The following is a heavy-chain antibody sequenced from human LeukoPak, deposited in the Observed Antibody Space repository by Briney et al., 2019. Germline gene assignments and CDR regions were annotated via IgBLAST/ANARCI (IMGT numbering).Heavy chain of an antibody. CDR3: ARASTTFDD. V-gene: IGHV4-59*01. J-gene: IGHJ4*02. CDR2: VSDGGRT. Sequence: PSETLSLTCSVSGGSITSYYWSWIRQPPGKGLEWIGHVSDGGRTNYSPSLRSRVSISVDTSENQFSLKLNSVTAADTAVYFCARASTTFDDWGQGTLVTVSS. D-gene: IGHD1-14*01. CDR1: GGSITSYY.